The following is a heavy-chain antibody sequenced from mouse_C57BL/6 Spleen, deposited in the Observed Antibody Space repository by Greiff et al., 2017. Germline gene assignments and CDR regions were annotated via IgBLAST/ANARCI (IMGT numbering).Heavy chain of an antibody. D-gene: IGHD3-2*02. V-gene: IGHV1-82*01. CDR3: AGGSSGYYAMDY. Sequence: VQLQQSGPELVKPGASVKISCKASGYAFSSSWMNWVKQRPGKGLEWIGRIYPGDGDTNYNGKFKGKATLPADKSSSTAYMQLSSLTSEASAVYFCAGGSSGYYAMDYWGQGTSVTVSS. J-gene: IGHJ4*01. CDR2: IYPGDGDT. CDR1: GYAFSSSW.